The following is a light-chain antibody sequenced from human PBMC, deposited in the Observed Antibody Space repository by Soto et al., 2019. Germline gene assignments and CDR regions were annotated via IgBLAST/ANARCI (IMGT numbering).Light chain of an antibody. CDR3: QKCDYLPI. Sequence: DIQMTQSPSSLSASVGDRVTITCQASHDITSFLNWYQHKPGKAPTLLIYDASILEAGLPSRFSGSGAGTDFTFSISSLQPEAVATYYCQKCDYLPIFGPGTTVDFK. CDR1: HDITSF. V-gene: IGKV1-33*01. CDR2: DAS. J-gene: IGKJ3*01.